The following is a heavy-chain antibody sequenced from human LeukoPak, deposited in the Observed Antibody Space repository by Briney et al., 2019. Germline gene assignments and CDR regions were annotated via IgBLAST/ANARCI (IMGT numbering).Heavy chain of an antibody. Sequence: GGSLRLSCAASGFTFSDHYMDWVRQAPGKGLEWVGRTRNKANSYTTEYAASVKGRFTISRDDSKNSLYLQMNSLKTEDTAVYYCARGPDYFDYWGQGTLVTVFS. J-gene: IGHJ4*02. CDR2: TRNKANSYTT. CDR1: GFTFSDHY. CDR3: ARGPDYFDY. V-gene: IGHV3-72*01.